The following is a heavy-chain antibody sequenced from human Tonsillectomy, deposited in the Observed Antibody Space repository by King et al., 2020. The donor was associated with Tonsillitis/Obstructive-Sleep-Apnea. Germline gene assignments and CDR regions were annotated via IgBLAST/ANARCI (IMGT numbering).Heavy chain of an antibody. CDR2: IDYSGST. Sequence: LQLQESGPGLVKPSETLSLTCTVSGGSISSYYWSWIRQPPGKGLEWIGYIDYSGSTKYNPSLKSRVIISVDTSKNQFSLNLSSVTVADTAVYYCAREGDDAFDIWGQGTMVTVSS. J-gene: IGHJ3*02. CDR1: GGSISSYY. D-gene: IGHD3-16*01. CDR3: AREGDDAFDI. V-gene: IGHV4-59*01.